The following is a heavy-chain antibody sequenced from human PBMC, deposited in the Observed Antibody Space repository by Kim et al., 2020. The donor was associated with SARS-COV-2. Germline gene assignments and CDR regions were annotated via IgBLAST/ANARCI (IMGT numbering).Heavy chain of an antibody. Sequence: TYYNPSLKSRVSISLDTSKRQFSLELRSVTAADAAVYYCAGGRTWYASDYWGQGTLVTVSS. V-gene: IGHV4-39*07. J-gene: IGHJ4*02. CDR2: T. CDR3: AGGRTWYASDY. D-gene: IGHD6-13*01.